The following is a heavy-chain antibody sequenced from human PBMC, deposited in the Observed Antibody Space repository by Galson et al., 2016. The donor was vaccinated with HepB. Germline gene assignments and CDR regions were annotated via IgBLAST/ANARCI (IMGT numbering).Heavy chain of an antibody. CDR3: AKATPYYDVLTCFFVYYSDY. D-gene: IGHD3-9*01. J-gene: IGHJ4*01. Sequence: SLRLSCAASGFTFSDYAMSWVRQAPGKGLQWVSTIRGTGVTQHYAASVKGRFTISRDNSKNTLYLQMSSLRAEDTAMYYCAKATPYYDVLTCFFVYYSDYWGHGTLVTVSS. CDR1: GFTFSDYA. V-gene: IGHV3-23*01. CDR2: IRGTGVTQ.